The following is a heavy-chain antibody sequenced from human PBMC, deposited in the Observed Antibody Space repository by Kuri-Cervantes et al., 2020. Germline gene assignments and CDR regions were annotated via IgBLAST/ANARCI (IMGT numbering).Heavy chain of an antibody. CDR1: GFNFDYSM. J-gene: IGHJ6*02. Sequence: GGSLRLSCAASGFNFDYSMMHWVRQAPGKGLEWVSAISGSGGSTYYADSVKGRFTISRDNSKNTLYLQMNSLRAEDTAVYYCAKDVSLGAGTTWYYYYGVDVWGQGTTVTVSS. V-gene: IGHV3-23*01. CDR3: AKDVSLGAGTTWYYYYGVDV. CDR2: ISGSGGST. D-gene: IGHD1-1*01.